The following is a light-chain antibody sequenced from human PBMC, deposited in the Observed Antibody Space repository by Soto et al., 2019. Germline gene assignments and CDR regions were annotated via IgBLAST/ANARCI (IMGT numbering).Light chain of an antibody. Sequence: DIQMTQSPSTLSASVGDRVTITCRASQSIRPWLAWYQQKPGKAPKILIYKASSLESGFTSRFSGSDSGTEFTLTISSLQPDDFATYYCQQYKTYSRTFGQGTKLEIK. CDR2: KAS. J-gene: IGKJ2*01. CDR3: QQYKTYSRT. V-gene: IGKV1-5*03. CDR1: QSIRPW.